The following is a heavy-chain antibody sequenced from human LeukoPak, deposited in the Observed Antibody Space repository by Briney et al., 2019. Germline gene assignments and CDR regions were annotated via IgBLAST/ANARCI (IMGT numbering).Heavy chain of an antibody. CDR1: GFSFSDYA. CDR2: IRGGGET. D-gene: IGHD5-24*01. CDR3: ANLWEMGY. Sequence: GGSLRLSCAASGFSFSDYAMSWVRQAPARGPEWVSSIRGGGETFYADSVKGRFTLSRDESRNTLYLQMDSLRAEDTAVYYCANLWEMGYWGQGTLVTVSS. J-gene: IGHJ4*02. V-gene: IGHV3-23*01.